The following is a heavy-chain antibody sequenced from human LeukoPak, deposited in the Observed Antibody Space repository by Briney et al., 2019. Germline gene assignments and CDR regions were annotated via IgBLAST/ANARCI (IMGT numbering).Heavy chain of an antibody. J-gene: IGHJ3*02. CDR3: ASGLLTTVTRYDAFDI. D-gene: IGHD4-17*01. V-gene: IGHV4-4*07. Sequence: PSETLSLTCTVSGGSISSYYWSWIRQPPGKEREGIGRIYTSRSTNYNPSLKSRVTMSVDTSKNQFSLKLSSVTAAATAVYYCASGLLTTVTRYDAFDIWGQGTMVPVSS. CDR2: IYTSRST. CDR1: GGSISSYY.